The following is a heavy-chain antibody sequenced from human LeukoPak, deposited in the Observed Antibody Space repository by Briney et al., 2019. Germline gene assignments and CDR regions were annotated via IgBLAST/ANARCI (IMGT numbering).Heavy chain of an antibody. CDR1: GFTFSSYG. V-gene: IGHV3-33*01. D-gene: IGHD3-3*01. CDR2: IWYDGSNK. J-gene: IGHJ6*02. Sequence: GGSLRLSCAASGFTFSSYGMHWVRQAPGKGLEWVAVIWYDGSNKYYVDSVKGRFTISRDNSKNTLYLQMNSLRAEDTAVYYCAREMSAYYYYSMDVWGQGTTVTVSS. CDR3: AREMSAYYYYSMDV.